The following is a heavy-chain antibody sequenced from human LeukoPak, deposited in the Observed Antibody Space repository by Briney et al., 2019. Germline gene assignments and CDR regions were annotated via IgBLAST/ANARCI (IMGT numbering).Heavy chain of an antibody. CDR1: GGSISSYY. J-gene: IGHJ5*02. CDR3: ARLATTRWFDP. D-gene: IGHD1-26*01. V-gene: IGHV4-59*01. CDR2: IYYSGST. Sequence: SQTLSLTCTVSGGSISSYYRSWIRQPPGKGLEWIGYIYYSGSTNYNPSLKSRVTISVDTSKNQFSLKLSSVTAADTAVYYCARLATTRWFDPWGQGTLVTVSS.